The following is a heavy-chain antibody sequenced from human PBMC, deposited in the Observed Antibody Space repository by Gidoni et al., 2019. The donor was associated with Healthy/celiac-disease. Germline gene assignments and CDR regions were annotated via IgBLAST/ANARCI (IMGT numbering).Heavy chain of an antibody. CDR2: ISGSGGST. D-gene: IGHD3-22*01. CDR3: AASSGYSQSFDY. V-gene: IGHV3-23*01. Sequence: AASGFTFSSYAMSWVRQAPGKGLEWVSAISGSGGSTYYADSVKGRFTISRDNSKNTLYLQMNSLRAEDTAVYYCAASSGYSQSFDYWGQGTLVTVSS. CDR1: GFTFSSYA. J-gene: IGHJ4*02.